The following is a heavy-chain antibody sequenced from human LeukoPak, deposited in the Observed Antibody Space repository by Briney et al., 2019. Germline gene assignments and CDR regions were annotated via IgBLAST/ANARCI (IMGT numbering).Heavy chain of an antibody. CDR3: ARGRSGNYYYYYAMDV. CDR2: ISYDGSNK. Sequence: GGSLRLSCAASGFTFTSYAMHWVRQAPGKGLEWVAVISYDGSNKYYVESVKGRFTISRDNSKNTLYLQMNSLRAEDTAVYYCARGRSGNYYYYYAMDVWGQGTTVTVSS. V-gene: IGHV3-30-3*01. J-gene: IGHJ6*02. D-gene: IGHD6-19*01. CDR1: GFTFTSYA.